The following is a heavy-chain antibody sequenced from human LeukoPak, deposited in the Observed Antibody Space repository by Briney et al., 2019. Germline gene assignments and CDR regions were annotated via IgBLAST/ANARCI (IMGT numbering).Heavy chain of an antibody. CDR3: AELGITMIGGV. CDR1: GFTFSSYQ. CDR2: ISSSGSTI. V-gene: IGHV3-48*03. J-gene: IGHJ6*04. Sequence: GGSLRLSCAASGFTFSSYQMNWVRQAPGKGLEWVSYISSSGSTIYYADSVKGRFTISRDNAKNSLYLQMNSLRAEDTAVYYCAELGITMIGGVWGKGTTVTISS. D-gene: IGHD3-10*02.